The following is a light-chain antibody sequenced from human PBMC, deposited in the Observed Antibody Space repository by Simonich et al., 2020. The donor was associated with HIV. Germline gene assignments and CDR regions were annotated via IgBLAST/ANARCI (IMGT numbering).Light chain of an antibody. Sequence: EIVMTQSPATLSVSPGERATLSCRASQSVSSFLAWYQHKPGQAPRLLIYDASNRATGIPARFSGSGSRTDFTLTISSLEPEDFAVYYCQQRSNWPLTFGQGTRLEIK. CDR1: QSVSSF. V-gene: IGKV3-11*01. CDR3: QQRSNWPLT. CDR2: DAS. J-gene: IGKJ5*01.